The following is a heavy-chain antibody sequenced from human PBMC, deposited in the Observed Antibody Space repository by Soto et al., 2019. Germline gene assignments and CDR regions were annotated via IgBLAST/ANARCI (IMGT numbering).Heavy chain of an antibody. J-gene: IGHJ4*02. CDR1: GYTFPSYG. D-gene: IGHD2-15*01. CDR3: ARDGGSWPTH. Sequence: QVHLVQSGAEVKKPGASVKVSCKASGYTFPSYGISWIRQAPGQGLVWMGWISAHNGHTKYTQNFKGRVTMTTDISTSTAHIELRGLRSDHTAVYYCARDGGSWPTHWGQGPLLTVSS. V-gene: IGHV1-18*01. CDR2: ISAHNGHT.